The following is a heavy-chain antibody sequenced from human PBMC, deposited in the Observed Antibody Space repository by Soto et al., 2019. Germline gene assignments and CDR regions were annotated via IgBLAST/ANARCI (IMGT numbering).Heavy chain of an antibody. CDR1: GGSFSGYY. D-gene: IGHD6-6*01. V-gene: IGHV4-34*01. Sequence: SETLSLTCAVYGGSFSGYYWSWTRQPPGKGLEWIGEINHSGSTNYNPSLKSRVTISVDTSKNQFSLKLSSVTAADTAVYYCARVWGFRAARRVRMGMDVWGQGTTVTVSS. CDR3: ARVWGFRAARRVRMGMDV. J-gene: IGHJ6*02. CDR2: INHSGST.